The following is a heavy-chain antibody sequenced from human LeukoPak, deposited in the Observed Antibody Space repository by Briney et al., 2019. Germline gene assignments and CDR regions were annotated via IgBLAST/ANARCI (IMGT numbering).Heavy chain of an antibody. D-gene: IGHD1-26*01. CDR1: GGSISSYY. J-gene: IGHJ4*02. CDR3: ARDLGGSYYFDY. Sequence: RTSETLSLTCTVSGGSISSYYWSWSRQPPGKGLEWIGYIYYSGSTNYNPSLKSRVTISVDMSKNQFSLKLSSVTAADTAVYYCARDLGGSYYFDYWGQGTLVTVSS. CDR2: IYYSGST. V-gene: IGHV4-59*01.